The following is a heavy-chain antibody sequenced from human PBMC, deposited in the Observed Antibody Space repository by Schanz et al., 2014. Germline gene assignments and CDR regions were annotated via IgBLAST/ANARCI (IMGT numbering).Heavy chain of an antibody. CDR2: IIHDGSEK. Sequence: EVQLVESGGGLVQPGGSLRLSCAASGFSFNNYWMTWFRQAPGKGLEWVANIIHDGSEKFYVDSVKGRFTISRDNAKTSLYLQMDALRATLTSVYYCARDLRNSRPSYYDHWGQGTLVTVSA. V-gene: IGHV3-7*01. CDR3: ARDLRNSRPSYYDH. J-gene: IGHJ4*02. D-gene: IGHD6-13*01. CDR1: GFSFNNYW.